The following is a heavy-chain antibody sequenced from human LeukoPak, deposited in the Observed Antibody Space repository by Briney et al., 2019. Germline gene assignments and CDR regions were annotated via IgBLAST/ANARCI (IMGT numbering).Heavy chain of an antibody. Sequence: GGSLRLSCAASGFTFSSYVMHWVRQAPGKGLEWVAFIRYDGSNKYFADSVKGRFTISIDNSKNTLYLQMNSLRAEDTAVYYCARRAGAYSHPYDYWGQGTLVTVSS. CDR2: IRYDGSNK. CDR3: ARRAGAYSHPYDY. V-gene: IGHV3-30*02. CDR1: GFTFSSYV. D-gene: IGHD4/OR15-4a*01. J-gene: IGHJ4*02.